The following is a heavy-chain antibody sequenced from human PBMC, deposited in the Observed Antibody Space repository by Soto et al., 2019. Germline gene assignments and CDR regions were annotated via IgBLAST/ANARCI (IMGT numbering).Heavy chain of an antibody. CDR3: AKDRLTSGWQMESFAEYFQH. CDR2: ISGSGGST. D-gene: IGHD6-19*01. Sequence: EVQLLESGGGLVQPGGSLRLSCAASGFTFSSYAMSWVRQAPGKGLEWVSAISGSGGSTYYADSVKGRFTISRDNSKNTLYLQRNSLRAEDTAVYYCAKDRLTSGWQMESFAEYFQHWGQGTLVTVSS. CDR1: GFTFSSYA. V-gene: IGHV3-23*01. J-gene: IGHJ1*01.